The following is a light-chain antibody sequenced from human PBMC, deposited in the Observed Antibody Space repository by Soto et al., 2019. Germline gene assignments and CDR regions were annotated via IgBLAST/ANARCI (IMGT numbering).Light chain of an antibody. CDR3: QDYSLYWWT. V-gene: IGKV1-5*03. CDR2: KAS. Sequence: DIQMTQSPSTLSASVGDRVTITCRASQSIGSWLAWYQQKPGKVPQLLIYKASTLESGVPSRFSGSGSGTEFTLTISSLQPDDFATYYCQDYSLYWWTFGQGTKVEIK. J-gene: IGKJ1*01. CDR1: QSIGSW.